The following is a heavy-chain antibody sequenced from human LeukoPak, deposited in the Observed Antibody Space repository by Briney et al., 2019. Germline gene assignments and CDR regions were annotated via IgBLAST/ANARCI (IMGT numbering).Heavy chain of an antibody. CDR2: SNIDGSIT. CDR3: ARSNNGFDY. Sequence: GGSLRLSCAASGFTFSSYWMHWVRQAPGKGLVWVSRSNIDGSITSYADSVKGRFTISRDNVKNTLYLQMNSLRAEDTAVYYCARSNNGFDYWGQGTLVTVSS. D-gene: IGHD1/OR15-1a*01. CDR1: GFTFSSYW. J-gene: IGHJ4*02. V-gene: IGHV3-74*01.